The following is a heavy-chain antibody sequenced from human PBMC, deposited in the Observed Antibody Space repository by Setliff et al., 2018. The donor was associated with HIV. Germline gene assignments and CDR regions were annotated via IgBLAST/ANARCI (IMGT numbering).Heavy chain of an antibody. Sequence: PSETLSLTCAVSGGSISSNWWSWVRQSPGKGLEWIGEIYHSGSTHYNPSLQSRVTISVDKSKSQFSLKLSSVTAADTAVYYCGGNGYYSIDYWGQGTLVTVSS. J-gene: IGHJ4*02. CDR3: GGNGYYSIDY. CDR1: GGSISSNW. V-gene: IGHV4-4*02. CDR2: IYHSGST. D-gene: IGHD3-22*01.